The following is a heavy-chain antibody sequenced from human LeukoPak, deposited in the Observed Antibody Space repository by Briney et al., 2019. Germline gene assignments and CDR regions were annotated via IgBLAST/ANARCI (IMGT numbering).Heavy chain of an antibody. D-gene: IGHD1-26*01. Sequence: SETLSLTCTVSGGSISSYYWSWIRQPPGKGLEWSGYIYYSGSTNYNPSLKSRVTKSVDTSKNQFSLKLSSVTAADTAVYYCARGLLHAYTHPAAFDIWGQRTMVTVSS. V-gene: IGHV4-59*01. CDR1: GGSISSYY. CDR3: ARGLLHAYTHPAAFDI. CDR2: IYYSGST. J-gene: IGHJ3*02.